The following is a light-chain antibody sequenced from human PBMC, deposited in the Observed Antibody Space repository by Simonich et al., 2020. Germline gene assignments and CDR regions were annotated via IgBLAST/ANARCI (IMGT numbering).Light chain of an antibody. V-gene: IGLV2-14*01. CDR1: SSDVGGYNY. Sequence: QSALTQPASVSGSPGQSITISCTGTSSDVGGYNYVSWYQQHPGKAPKLMIYDVRKRPSGVSNRFSGSKSGNTAALTISGLQAEDEADYYCSSYTSSSIGVFGGGTKLTVL. J-gene: IGLJ2*01. CDR2: DVR. CDR3: SSYTSSSIGV.